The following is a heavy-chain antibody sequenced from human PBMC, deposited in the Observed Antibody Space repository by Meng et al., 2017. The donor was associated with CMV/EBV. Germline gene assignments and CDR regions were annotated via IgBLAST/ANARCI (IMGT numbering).Heavy chain of an antibody. CDR2: ISSSSTI. D-gene: IGHD2-2*01. CDR1: GFTFSSYS. V-gene: IGHV3-48*04. J-gene: IGHJ6*02. CDR3: ARDRRTDQLLFLHYYYYGMDV. Sequence: GGSLRLSCAASGFTFSSYSMNWVRQAPGKGLEWVSYISSSSTIYYADSVKGRFTISRDNAKNALYLQINSLRAEDTAVYYCARDRRTDQLLFLHYYYYGMDVWGQGTTVTVSS.